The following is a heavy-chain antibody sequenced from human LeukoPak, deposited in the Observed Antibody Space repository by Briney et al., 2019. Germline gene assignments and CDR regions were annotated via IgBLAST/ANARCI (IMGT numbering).Heavy chain of an antibody. J-gene: IGHJ5*02. D-gene: IGHD6-13*01. CDR3: AIAAAGQGWFDP. CDR1: GGSFSGYY. CDR2: INHSGST. V-gene: IGHV4-34*01. Sequence: SETLSLTYAVYGGSFSGYYWSWIRQPPGKGLEWIGEINHSGSTNYNPSLKSRVTISVDTSKNQFSLKLSSVTAADTAVYYCAIAAAGQGWFDPWGQGTLVTVSS.